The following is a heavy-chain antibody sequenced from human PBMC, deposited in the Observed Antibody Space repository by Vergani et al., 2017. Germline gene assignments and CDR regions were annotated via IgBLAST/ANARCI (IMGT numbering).Heavy chain of an antibody. V-gene: IGHV3-13*04. D-gene: IGHD1-26*01. J-gene: IGHJ4*02. CDR2: IGTAGDT. CDR3: ARASLVGTFDY. Sequence: EVQLLESGGGLVQPGGSLRLSCAASGFTFSSYDMHWVRQATGKGLEWVSAIGTAGDTYYPGSVKGRFTISRENAKNSLYLQMNSLRAGDTAVYYCARASLVGTFDYWGQGTLVTVSS. CDR1: GFTFSSYD.